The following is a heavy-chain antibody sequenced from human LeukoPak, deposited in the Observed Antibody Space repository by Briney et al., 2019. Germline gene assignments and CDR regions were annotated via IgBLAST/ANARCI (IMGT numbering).Heavy chain of an antibody. CDR3: ARAGRLQYGDYVAFDY. D-gene: IGHD4-17*01. V-gene: IGHV3-9*01. CDR1: GFTFDDYA. J-gene: IGHJ4*02. CDR2: ISWNSGSI. Sequence: PGGSLRLSCAASGFTFDDYAMHWVRQAPGKGLEWVSGISWNSGSIGYADSVKGRFTFSRDNAKNSLYLQMNSLRAEDTAVYYCARAGRLQYGDYVAFDYWGQGTLVTVSS.